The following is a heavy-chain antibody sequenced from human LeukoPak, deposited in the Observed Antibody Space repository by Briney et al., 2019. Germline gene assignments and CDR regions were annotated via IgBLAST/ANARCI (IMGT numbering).Heavy chain of an antibody. CDR3: AKDSSIRSSWSLTFDY. CDR2: IYTSGST. J-gene: IGHJ4*02. V-gene: IGHV4-4*09. Sequence: SETLSLTCTVSGGSISSYYWSWIRQPPGKGLEWIGYIYTSGSTNYNPSLKSRVTISVDTSKNQFSLKLSSVTAADTALYYCAKDSSIRSSWSLTFDYWGQGTLVTVSS. D-gene: IGHD6-13*01. CDR1: GGSISSYY.